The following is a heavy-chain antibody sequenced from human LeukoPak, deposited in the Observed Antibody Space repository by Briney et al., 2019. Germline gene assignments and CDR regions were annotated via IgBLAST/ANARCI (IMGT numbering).Heavy chain of an antibody. D-gene: IGHD1-7*01. Sequence: GGSLRLSCAASGFTFSSYSMNWVRQAPGKGLEWVSSISSSSSYIYYADSVKGRFTISRDNAKNSLYLQMNSLRAEDTAVYYCARDGLELRSGEYYYYYYMEVWGKGTTVTVSS. J-gene: IGHJ6*03. V-gene: IGHV3-21*01. CDR1: GFTFSSYS. CDR2: ISSSSSYI. CDR3: ARDGLELRSGEYYYYYYMEV.